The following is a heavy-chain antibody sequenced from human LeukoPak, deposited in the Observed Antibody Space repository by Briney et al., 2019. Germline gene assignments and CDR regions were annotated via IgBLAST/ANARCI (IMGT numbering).Heavy chain of an antibody. J-gene: IGHJ6*03. CDR2: IYTGGST. CDR3: ARVATIRSGYMDV. D-gene: IGHD5-12*01. V-gene: IGHV4-61*02. CDR1: GGSISSGSYY. Sequence: PSETLSLTCTVSGGSISSGSYYWSWIRQPAGKGLEGIGRIYTGGSTNYNPSLKSPVTISVDTSKNQFSLKLSSVTAADTAVYYCARVATIRSGYMDVWGKGTTVTISS.